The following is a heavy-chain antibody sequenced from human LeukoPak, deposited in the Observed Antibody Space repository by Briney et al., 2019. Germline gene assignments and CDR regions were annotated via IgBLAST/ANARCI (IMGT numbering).Heavy chain of an antibody. CDR3: ASGRRSGAASDY. J-gene: IGHJ4*02. Sequence: SETLPLTCAVYGGSFSGYYWSWIRQPPGKGLEWIGEINHSGSTNYNPSLKSRVTISVDTSKNQFSLKLSSVTAADTAVYYCASGRRSGAASDYWGQGTLVTVSS. CDR1: GGSFSGYY. V-gene: IGHV4-34*01. CDR2: INHSGST. D-gene: IGHD6-19*01.